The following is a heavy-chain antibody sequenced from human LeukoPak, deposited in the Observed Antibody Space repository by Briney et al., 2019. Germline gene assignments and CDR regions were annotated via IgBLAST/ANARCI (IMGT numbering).Heavy chain of an antibody. J-gene: IGHJ3*02. CDR2: IYHSGST. Sequence: SQTLSLTCTVSGGSISSGGYYWSWIRQPPGKGLEWIGYIYHSGSTYYNPSLKSRVTISVDRSKNQFSLKLSSVTAADTAVYYCARDPLEGEANDAFDIWGQGTMVTVSS. V-gene: IGHV4-30-2*01. CDR3: ARDPLEGEANDAFDI. CDR1: GGSISSGGYY.